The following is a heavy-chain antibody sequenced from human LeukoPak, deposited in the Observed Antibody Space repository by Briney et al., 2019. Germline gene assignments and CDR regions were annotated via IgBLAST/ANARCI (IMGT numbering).Heavy chain of an antibody. J-gene: IGHJ4*02. Sequence: PSETLSLTCTVSGGSISSSSYYWGWIRQPPGKGLEWIGSIYYSGSTYYNPSLKSRVTISVDTSKNQFSLKLSSVTAADTAVYYCATQLVVAIGYYFDYWGQGTLVTVSS. D-gene: IGHD3-22*01. CDR1: GGSISSSSYY. CDR3: ATQLVVAIGYYFDY. V-gene: IGHV4-39*01. CDR2: IYYSGST.